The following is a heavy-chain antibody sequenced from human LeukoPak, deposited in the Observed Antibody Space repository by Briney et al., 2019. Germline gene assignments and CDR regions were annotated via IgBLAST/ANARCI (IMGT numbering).Heavy chain of an antibody. V-gene: IGHV1-24*01. D-gene: IGHD2-15*01. CDR1: GYTLTELS. CDR3: ATFGGGSPDYYFDY. J-gene: IGHJ4*02. CDR2: FDPEDGET. Sequence: ASVKVSCKVSGYTLTELSVHWVRQAPGKGLEWMGGFDPEDGETIYAQKFQGRVTMTEDTSTDTAYMELSSLRSEDTAVYYCATFGGGSPDYYFDYWGQGTLVTVSS.